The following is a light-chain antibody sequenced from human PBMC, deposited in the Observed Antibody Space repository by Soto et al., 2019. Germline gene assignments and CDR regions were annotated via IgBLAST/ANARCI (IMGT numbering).Light chain of an antibody. CDR3: QQYKDSPWT. CDR1: QNIVDW. J-gene: IGKJ1*01. Sequence: DIQMTQSPSTLSASVGDRVTFACRASQNIVDWLAWYQQKPGKAPKLLIYKASNLESGVPSRFGGSGSGSEFTLTISNLQADDFATYYGQQYKDSPWTFGQGTKVDIK. CDR2: KAS. V-gene: IGKV1-5*03.